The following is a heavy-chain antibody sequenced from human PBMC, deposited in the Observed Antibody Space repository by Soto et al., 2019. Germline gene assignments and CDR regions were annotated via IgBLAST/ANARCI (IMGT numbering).Heavy chain of an antibody. CDR3: AKDRWEVRGGAFDY. V-gene: IGHV3-23*01. J-gene: IGHJ4*02. Sequence: EVQLLESGGGLVQPGGSLRLSCEASGFTFSSYAMSWVRQAPGKGLECVSGISGSGGSTYYADSVKGRFTISRDNSKNTLYLQMNSLRGEDTAVYYCAKDRWEVRGGAFDYWGQGTLVTVSS. CDR1: GFTFSSYA. CDR2: ISGSGGST. D-gene: IGHD1-26*01.